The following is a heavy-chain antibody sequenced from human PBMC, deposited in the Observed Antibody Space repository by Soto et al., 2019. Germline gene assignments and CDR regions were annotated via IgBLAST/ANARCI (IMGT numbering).Heavy chain of an antibody. CDR2: MNPNSGNT. V-gene: IGHV1-8*01. J-gene: IGHJ6*03. CDR3: ARDSDYGGLYMDV. Sequence: ASVKVSCKASGYTFTSYDINWVRQAPGQGLEWMGWMNPNSGNTDYAQKFQGRVTMTTDTSTSTAYMELRSLRSDDTAVYYCARDSDYGGLYMDVWGKGTTVTVSS. D-gene: IGHD4-17*01. CDR1: GYTFTSYD.